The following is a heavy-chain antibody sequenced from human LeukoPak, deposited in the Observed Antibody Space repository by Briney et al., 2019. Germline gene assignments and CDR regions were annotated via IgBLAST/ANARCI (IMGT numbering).Heavy chain of an antibody. D-gene: IGHD3-10*01. CDR3: ARGGDKAFDI. J-gene: IGHJ3*02. CDR1: GFTFSSYA. V-gene: IGHV3-30-3*01. Sequence: GSLRLSCAASGFTFSSYAMHWVRQAPGKGLEWVAVISYDGSNKYYADSVKGRFTISRDNSKNTLYLQMNSLRAEDTAVYYCARGGDKAFDIWGQGTMVTVSS. CDR2: ISYDGSNK.